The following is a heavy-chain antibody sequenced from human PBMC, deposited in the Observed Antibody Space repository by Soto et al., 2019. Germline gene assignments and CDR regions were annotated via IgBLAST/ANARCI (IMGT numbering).Heavy chain of an antibody. D-gene: IGHD6-13*01. CDR3: ARGTRSMEYSSSWYDWFDP. Sequence: QVQLQESGPGLVKPSETLSLTCTVSGGSISSYYWSWIRQPAGKGLEWIGRIYTSGSTNYNPSLKSRVTMSVDTSKNQFSLKLSSVTAADTAVYYCARGTRSMEYSSSWYDWFDPWGQGTLVTVSS. CDR2: IYTSGST. V-gene: IGHV4-4*07. CDR1: GGSISSYY. J-gene: IGHJ5*02.